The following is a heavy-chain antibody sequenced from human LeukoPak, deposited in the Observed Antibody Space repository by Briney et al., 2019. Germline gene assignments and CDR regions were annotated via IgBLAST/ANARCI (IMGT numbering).Heavy chain of an antibody. V-gene: IGHV3-7*01. J-gene: IGHJ5*02. CDR2: MKQDGSGK. CDR3: ARGSSSAYYTTWFDP. Sequence: GGSLRLSCAASGFTFSDYWMSWVRQAPGKGLEWVANMKQDGSGKYYVDSVKGRFTISRDNAKKSLDLQMDSLRAEDTAVYYCARGSSSAYYTTWFDPWGQGTLVTVSS. CDR1: GFTFSDYW. D-gene: IGHD3-3*01.